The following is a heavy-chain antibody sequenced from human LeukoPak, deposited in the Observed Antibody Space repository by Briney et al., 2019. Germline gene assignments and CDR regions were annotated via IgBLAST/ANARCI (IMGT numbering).Heavy chain of an antibody. D-gene: IGHD3-22*01. CDR1: GGSFSGYY. Sequence: SETLPLTCAVYGGSFSGYYWSWIRQPPGKGLEWIGEINHSGSTNYNPSLKSRVTISVDTSKNQFSLKLSSVTAADTAVYYCARRPKNSGYYYNAAFDYWGQGTLVTVSS. CDR2: INHSGST. V-gene: IGHV4-34*01. J-gene: IGHJ4*02. CDR3: ARRPKNSGYYYNAAFDY.